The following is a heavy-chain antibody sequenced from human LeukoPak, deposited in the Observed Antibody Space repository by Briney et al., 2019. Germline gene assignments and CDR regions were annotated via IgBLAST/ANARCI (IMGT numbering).Heavy chain of an antibody. CDR3: ARSGSSSGWYNWFDP. J-gene: IGHJ5*02. CDR2: IYYSGST. D-gene: IGHD6-19*01. V-gene: IGHV4-31*03. Sequence: PSQTLSLTCTVSGGSISSGGYYWSWIRQHPGKGLEWIGYIYYSGSTYYNPSLKSRVTISVDTSKNQFSLKLSSVTAADTAVYYCARSGSSSGWYNWFDPWGQGTLVTVSS. CDR1: GGSISSGGYY.